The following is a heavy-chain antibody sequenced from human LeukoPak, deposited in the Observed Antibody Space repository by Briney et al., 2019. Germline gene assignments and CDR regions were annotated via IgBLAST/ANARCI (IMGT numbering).Heavy chain of an antibody. V-gene: IGHV4-4*02. D-gene: IGHD3/OR15-3a*01. J-gene: IGHJ4*02. CDR3: ARQTGSGLFILP. Sequence: SETLSLTCAVSGGSISSTNWWSWVRQPPGKGLEWIGEIYHSGSTNYNPSLKSRVTISVDTSKNQSSLRLTSVTAADTAVYYCARQTGSGLFILPGGQGTLVTVSS. CDR1: GGSISSTNW. CDR2: IYHSGST.